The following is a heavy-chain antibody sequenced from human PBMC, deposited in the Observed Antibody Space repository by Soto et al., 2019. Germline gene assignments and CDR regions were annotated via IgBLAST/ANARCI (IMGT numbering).Heavy chain of an antibody. CDR1: GFTFSSFG. CDR3: TREGTFGSGSNEAWFDP. CDR2: IWYDGSKE. D-gene: IGHD6-25*01. J-gene: IGHJ5*02. Sequence: QEQLAESGGGVVQPGTSLRLSCTASGFTFSSFGMNWVRQAPGKGLEWVALIWYDGSKEYYADSVKGRFTISRDDSKNTLYLQIDRLRAEHTAVYYCTREGTFGSGSNEAWFDPWGQGTLVTVSS. V-gene: IGHV3-33*08.